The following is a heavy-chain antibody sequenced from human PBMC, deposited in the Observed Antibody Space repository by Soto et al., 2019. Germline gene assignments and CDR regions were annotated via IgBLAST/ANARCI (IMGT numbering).Heavy chain of an antibody. J-gene: IGHJ4*02. CDR1: GGSISSGGYY. V-gene: IGHV4-31*03. CDR2: IYYSGST. D-gene: IGHD1-26*01. CDR3: AGGGTTTNDY. Sequence: SETXXXTCTVSGGSISSGGYYWSWIRQHPGKGLEWIGYIYYSGSTYYNTSLKNRVTISVDTSKNQFSLKLSSVTAADTAVYYCAGGGTTTNDYWGQGTLVTVSS.